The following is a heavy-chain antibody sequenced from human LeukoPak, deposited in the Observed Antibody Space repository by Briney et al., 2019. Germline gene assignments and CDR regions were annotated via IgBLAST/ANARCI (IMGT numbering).Heavy chain of an antibody. J-gene: IGHJ4*02. Sequence: VASVKVSCKASGYTFTSYGISWVRQAPGQGLEWMGWISAYNGNTNYAQKLQGRVTVTTDTSTSTAYMELRSLRSDDTAVYYCARGRYSSSWYRRRGYFDYWGQGTLVTVSS. CDR2: ISAYNGNT. CDR1: GYTFTSYG. V-gene: IGHV1-18*01. D-gene: IGHD6-13*01. CDR3: ARGRYSSSWYRRRGYFDY.